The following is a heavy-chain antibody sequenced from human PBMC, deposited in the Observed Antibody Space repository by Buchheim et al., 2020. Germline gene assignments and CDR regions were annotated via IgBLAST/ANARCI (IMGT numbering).Heavy chain of an antibody. V-gene: IGHV2-70*15. CDR2: IDWDDGK. D-gene: IGHD5-24*01. Sequence: QVSLRESGPAQVRTTETLTLTCTVSGLSLRNIGVSVSWIRQPPGKPLQWLARIDWDDGKYYNTSLETRLTVSKRTSKKQVVLTLTNVDPADTVTYYCARENDYNALDSWGQGTL. J-gene: IGHJ4*02. CDR1: GLSLRNIGVS. CDR3: ARENDYNALDS.